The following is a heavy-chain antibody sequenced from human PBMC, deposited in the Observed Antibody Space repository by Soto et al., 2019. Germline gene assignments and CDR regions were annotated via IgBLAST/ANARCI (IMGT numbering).Heavy chain of an antibody. Sequence: GTSVKVSCKASGYTFTSYAMHWVRQAPGQRLEWMGWINAGNGNTKYSQKFRGRITITRDTSASTAYMELSSLRSEDTAVYYCARSPMDDYGDYGTYYYYMDVWGKGTTVTVSS. CDR1: GYTFTSYA. D-gene: IGHD4-17*01. V-gene: IGHV1-3*01. J-gene: IGHJ6*03. CDR3: ARSPMDDYGDYGTYYYYMDV. CDR2: INAGNGNT.